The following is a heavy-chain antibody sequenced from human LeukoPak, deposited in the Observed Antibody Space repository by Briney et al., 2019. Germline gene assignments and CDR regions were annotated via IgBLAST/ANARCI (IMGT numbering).Heavy chain of an antibody. V-gene: IGHV1-18*01. CDR1: GYTFSSYG. D-gene: IGHD6-13*01. CDR2: ISAYNGNT. J-gene: IGHJ3*02. Sequence: ASVKVSCKASGYTFSSYGISWVRQAPGQGLEWMGWISAYNGNTYYAQKLQGRLTMTTDTSTSTAYMELRSLRSDDTAVYYCARLYSSSRERTAFDIWGQGTMVTVSS. CDR3: ARLYSSSRERTAFDI.